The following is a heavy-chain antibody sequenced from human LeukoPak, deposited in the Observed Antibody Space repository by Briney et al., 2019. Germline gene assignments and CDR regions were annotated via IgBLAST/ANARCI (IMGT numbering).Heavy chain of an antibody. V-gene: IGHV4-4*02. D-gene: IGHD4-17*01. Sequence: SETLSLTCAVFGDSISSSNWWSWVRQPPGKGLEWIGEIYHGGTTNYNPTLKSRVAISIDKSKNHFSLNLSSVSAADTAVYYCATTTVTPNGDAFDIWGQGTLVTVSS. CDR3: ATTTVTPNGDAFDI. CDR1: GDSISSSNW. J-gene: IGHJ3*02. CDR2: IYHGGTT.